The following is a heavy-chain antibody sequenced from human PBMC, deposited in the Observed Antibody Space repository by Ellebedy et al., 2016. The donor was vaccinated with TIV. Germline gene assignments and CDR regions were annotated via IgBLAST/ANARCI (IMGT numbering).Heavy chain of an antibody. CDR3: ARARSSGWLHTPDY. CDR1: GYTFTGYY. J-gene: IGHJ4*02. D-gene: IGHD6-19*01. CDR2: INPSGGST. Sequence: ASVKVSCKASGYTFTGYYMHWVRHPPGQGLEWMGIINPSGGSTTYAQKLQGRVTITRDTSTSTVYMELSRLRSEDTAVYYCARARSSGWLHTPDYWGQGTLVTVSS. V-gene: IGHV1-46*04.